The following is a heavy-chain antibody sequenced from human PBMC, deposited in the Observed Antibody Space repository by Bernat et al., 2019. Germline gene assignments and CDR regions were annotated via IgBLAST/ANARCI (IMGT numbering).Heavy chain of an antibody. CDR3: ARVLYYDGIDD. CDR1: GYTFINYV. Sequence: QVQLVQSGAEVKKPGASVKVSCKASGYTFINYVISWVRQAPGQGLEWMGWISAYNGNTNYAQYLQGRVTMTTDTSTSTAYMDLRSLRSDDTAVYYCARVLYYDGIDDWGQGTLVTVSS. V-gene: IGHV1-18*01. D-gene: IGHD3-22*01. CDR2: ISAYNGNT. J-gene: IGHJ4*02.